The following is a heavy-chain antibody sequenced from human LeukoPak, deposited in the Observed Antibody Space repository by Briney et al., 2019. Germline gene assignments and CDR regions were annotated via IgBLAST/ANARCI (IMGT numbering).Heavy chain of an antibody. J-gene: IGHJ2*01. CDR2: ISSSSSTI. CDR3: ARDRRYSSSWYHFDL. CDR1: GFTFSSNG. V-gene: IGHV3-48*04. Sequence: GGSLRLSCAASGFTFSSNGMNWVREAPGKGLEWVSYISSSSSTIYYADSVKGRFTISRDNAKNSLYLQMNSLRAEDTAVYYCARDRRYSSSWYHFDLWGRGTLVTVSS. D-gene: IGHD6-13*01.